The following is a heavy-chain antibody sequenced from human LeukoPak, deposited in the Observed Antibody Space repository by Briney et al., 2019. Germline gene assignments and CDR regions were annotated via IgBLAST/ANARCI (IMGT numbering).Heavy chain of an antibody. D-gene: IGHD2-15*01. CDR2: IWYDGSNK. Sequence: PGGSLRLSCAASGFTFSSYGMHWVRQAPGKGLEWVAVIWYDGSNKYYADSVKGRFTISRDNSKNTPYLQMNSLRAEDTAVYYCARGGYCSGGSCYSHWFDPWGQGTLVTVSS. CDR1: GFTFSSYG. J-gene: IGHJ5*02. V-gene: IGHV3-33*01. CDR3: ARGGYCSGGSCYSHWFDP.